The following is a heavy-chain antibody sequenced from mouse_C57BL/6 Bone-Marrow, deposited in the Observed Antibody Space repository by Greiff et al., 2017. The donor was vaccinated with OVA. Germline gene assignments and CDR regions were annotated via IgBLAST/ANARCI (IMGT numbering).Heavy chain of an antibody. J-gene: IGHJ3*01. Sequence: VQLKQSGAELVRPGASVKLSCTASGFNIKDYYMHWVKQRPEQGLEWIGRIDPEDGDTEYAPKFQGKATMTADTSSNTAYLQLSSLTSEDTAVYYCTTRYYGSSPFAYWGQGTLVTVSA. CDR2: IDPEDGDT. CDR1: GFNIKDYY. D-gene: IGHD1-1*01. V-gene: IGHV14-1*01. CDR3: TTRYYGSSPFAY.